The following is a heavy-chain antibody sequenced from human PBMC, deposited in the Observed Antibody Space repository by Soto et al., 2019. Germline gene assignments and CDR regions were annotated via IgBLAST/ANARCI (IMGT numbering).Heavy chain of an antibody. V-gene: IGHV4-34*01. CDR3: ARGEKIVATAYFDY. J-gene: IGHJ4*02. CDR2: INHSGST. Sequence: PSETLSLTCAVYGGSFSGYYWSWIRQPPGKGLEWIGEINHSGSTNYNPSLKSRVTISVDTSKNQFSLKLSSVTAADTAVYYCARGEKIVATAYFDYWGQGTLVTVSS. CDR1: GGSFSGYY. D-gene: IGHD5-12*01.